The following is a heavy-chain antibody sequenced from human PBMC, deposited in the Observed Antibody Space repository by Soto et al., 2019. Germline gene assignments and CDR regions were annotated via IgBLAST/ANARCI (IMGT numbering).Heavy chain of an antibody. Sequence: EVQLVESGGKWVQPGGSLRLSCSASGFTFSSYPLHWVRQAPGKGLEYVSTISRDGRNTYFADSVKGRFTISRDNSENSLYLHMSSLRVEDTAVYYCAKGGDYGDYGIYLDVWCKGTTVTVSS. CDR2: ISRDGRNT. CDR3: AKGGDYGDYGIYLDV. J-gene: IGHJ6*03. V-gene: IGHV3-64D*08. CDR1: GFTFSSYP. D-gene: IGHD4-17*01.